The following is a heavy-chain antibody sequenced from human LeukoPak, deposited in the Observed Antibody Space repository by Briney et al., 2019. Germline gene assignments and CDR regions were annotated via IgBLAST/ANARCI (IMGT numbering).Heavy chain of an antibody. V-gene: IGHV1-46*02. CDR2: INPGGGGA. Sequence: ASVKVSCKASGYTFNNHYMHWVRQAPGQGLEWMGIINPGGGGATYAQKFQGRVTMTRGMSTSTVYMELSNLRSEDTAVYYCARDMSRGLYYDSSYFDYWGQGTLVTVSS. D-gene: IGHD3-22*01. CDR3: ARDMSRGLYYDSSYFDY. CDR1: GYTFNNHY. J-gene: IGHJ4*02.